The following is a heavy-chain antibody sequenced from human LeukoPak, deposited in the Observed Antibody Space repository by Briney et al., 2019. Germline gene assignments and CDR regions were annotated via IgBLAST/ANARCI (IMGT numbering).Heavy chain of an antibody. V-gene: IGHV3-30*03. CDR3: ARAGTDNHFDY. Sequence: GGSLRLSCAASGFTFSSYGMHWVRQAPGKGLEWVAVISYDGSNKYYADSVKGRFTISRDNAKSSLYLQMNSLRAEDTAVYYCARAGTDNHFDYWGQGTLVTVSS. J-gene: IGHJ4*02. D-gene: IGHD5-24*01. CDR2: ISYDGSNK. CDR1: GFTFSSYG.